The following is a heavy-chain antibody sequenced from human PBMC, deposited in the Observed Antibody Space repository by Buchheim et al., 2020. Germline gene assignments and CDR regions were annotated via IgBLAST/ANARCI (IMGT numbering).Heavy chain of an antibody. CDR3: ARGGRSGTRLYYYYYYMDV. D-gene: IGHD1-14*01. CDR2: IIPIFGTA. CDR1: GGTFSSYA. J-gene: IGHJ6*03. V-gene: IGHV1-69*01. Sequence: QVQLVQSGAEVKKPGSSVKVSCKASGGTFSSYAISWVRQAPGQGLEWMGGIIPIFGTANYAQKFQGRVTITADESTSPAYMELSSLRSEDTAVYYCARGGRSGTRLYYYYYYMDVWGKGTT.